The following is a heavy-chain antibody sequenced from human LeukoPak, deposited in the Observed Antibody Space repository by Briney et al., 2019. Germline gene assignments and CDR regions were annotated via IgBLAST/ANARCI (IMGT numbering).Heavy chain of an antibody. Sequence: GGSLRLSCAASGFTFSSYSMNWVRQAPGKGLEWVSYISSSSSTIYYADSVKGRFTISRDNAKNSLYLQMNSLRAEDTAVYYCARDPNYYYDSPGRFDYWGQGTLVTVSS. CDR1: GFTFSSYS. CDR3: ARDPNYYYDSPGRFDY. D-gene: IGHD3-22*01. CDR2: ISSSSSTI. V-gene: IGHV3-48*01. J-gene: IGHJ4*02.